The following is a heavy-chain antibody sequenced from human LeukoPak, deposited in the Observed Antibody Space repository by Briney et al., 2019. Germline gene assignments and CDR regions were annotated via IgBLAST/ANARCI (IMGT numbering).Heavy chain of an antibody. CDR1: GFTFSNYW. D-gene: IGHD2-21*01. V-gene: IGHV3-7*01. J-gene: IGHJ3*02. Sequence: PGGSLRLSCAASGFTFSNYWMSWARQAPGKGLEWVANIKQDGSEKYYVDSVKGRFTISRDNAKNSLYLQMNSLRAEDTAVYYCARDPVASPLVAFDIWGQGTMVTVSS. CDR3: ARDPVASPLVAFDI. CDR2: IKQDGSEK.